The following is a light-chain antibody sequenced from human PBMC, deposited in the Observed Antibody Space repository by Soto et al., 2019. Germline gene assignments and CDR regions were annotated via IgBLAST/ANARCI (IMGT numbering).Light chain of an antibody. Sequence: EIVLTQSPGTLSLSPGERATLSCRASQSIGIGDLAWYQQKRGQAPTLLIYGASSRATGTPGRFSGSGSGTALTLTVSRLESEDVAVYYCQQFGGSPRTFGQGTKLEIK. CDR3: QQFGGSPRT. V-gene: IGKV3-20*01. J-gene: IGKJ2*01. CDR2: GAS. CDR1: QSIGIGD.